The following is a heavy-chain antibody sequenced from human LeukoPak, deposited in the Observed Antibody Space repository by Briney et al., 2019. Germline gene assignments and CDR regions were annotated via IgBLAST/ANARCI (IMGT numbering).Heavy chain of an antibody. J-gene: IGHJ4*02. CDR2: ISGSGRGT. V-gene: IGHV3-23*01. CDR1: GFTFSSYG. Sequence: WGSLRLSCAASGFTFSSYGLSWVRQAPGKGLEWVATISGSGRGTFYADSVKRRFTISRDNSKSTVFLQMNSLRPEDPTLYYCANQFLTAVNTWPNIGFGSWGQGTPVIVSA. D-gene: IGHD4-17*01. CDR3: ANQFLTAVNTWPNIGFGS.